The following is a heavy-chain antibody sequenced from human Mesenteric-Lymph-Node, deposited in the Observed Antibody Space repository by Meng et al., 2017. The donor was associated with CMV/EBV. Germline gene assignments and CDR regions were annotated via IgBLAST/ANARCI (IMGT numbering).Heavy chain of an antibody. D-gene: IGHD3-3*01. Sequence: SETLSLTCTVSGGSISSSSYYWSWIRQPPGKGLEWIGEINHSGSTNYNPSLKSRVTISVDTSKNQFSLKLSSVTAADTAVYYCARGLVPNYDFWSLENWFDPWGQGTLVTVSS. CDR2: INHSGST. CDR3: ARGLVPNYDFWSLENWFDP. J-gene: IGHJ5*02. V-gene: IGHV4-39*07. CDR1: GGSISSSSYY.